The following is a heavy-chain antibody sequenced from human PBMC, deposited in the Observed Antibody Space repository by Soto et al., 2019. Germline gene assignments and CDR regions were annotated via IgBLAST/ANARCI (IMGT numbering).Heavy chain of an antibody. CDR1: GGSVSSSSYD. V-gene: IGHV4-39*01. J-gene: IGHJ4*02. CDR3: GRLEGLATISYYFDY. Sequence: TLSLTCTVSGGSVSSSSYDWGWVRQPPGKGLEWIGSVYYSGSTYYNPSLESRVTISVDKSKNQFSLKLMSLSAADTAVYYCGRLEGLATISYYFDYWGQGALVTVSS. D-gene: IGHD3-9*01. CDR2: VYYSGST.